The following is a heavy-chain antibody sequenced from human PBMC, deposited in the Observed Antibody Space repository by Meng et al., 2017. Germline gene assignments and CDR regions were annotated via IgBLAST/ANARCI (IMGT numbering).Heavy chain of an antibody. Sequence: SLKISCAASGFTFDDYAMHWVRQAPGKGLEWVSGISWNSGSIGYADSVKGRFTISRDNAKNSLYLQMNSLRAEDTALHYCAKDDAFDIWGQGTMVTVSS. J-gene: IGHJ3*02. V-gene: IGHV3-9*01. CDR3: AKDDAFDI. CDR2: ISWNSGSI. CDR1: GFTFDDYA.